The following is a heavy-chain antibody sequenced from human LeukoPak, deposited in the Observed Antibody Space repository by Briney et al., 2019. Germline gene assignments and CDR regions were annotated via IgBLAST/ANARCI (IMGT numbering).Heavy chain of an antibody. CDR2: IIPIFGTA. V-gene: IGHV1-69*06. CDR3: ARGDYDILTGSLFH. J-gene: IGHJ4*02. CDR1: GGTFSSYA. Sequence: ASVKVSCKASGGTFSSYAISWVRQAPGQGLEWMGGIIPIFGTANYAQKFQGRVTITADKSTSTAYMELSSLRSGDTAVYYCARGDYDILTGSLFHWGQGTLVTVSS. D-gene: IGHD3-9*01.